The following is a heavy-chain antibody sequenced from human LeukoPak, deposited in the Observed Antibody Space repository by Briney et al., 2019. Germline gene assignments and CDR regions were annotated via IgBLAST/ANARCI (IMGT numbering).Heavy chain of an antibody. V-gene: IGHV4-4*02. CDR3: AREGSRRLYMDV. Sequence: SGTLSLTCAVSGGSIGSSNWWSWVRQPPGKGLEWIGEIYHSGSTNYNPSLKSRVTMSIDNSKHHFSLSLTSVTAADTAVYYCAREGSRRLYMDVWGRGTTVTVSS. D-gene: IGHD6-25*01. CDR2: IYHSGST. CDR1: GGSIGSSNW. J-gene: IGHJ6*03.